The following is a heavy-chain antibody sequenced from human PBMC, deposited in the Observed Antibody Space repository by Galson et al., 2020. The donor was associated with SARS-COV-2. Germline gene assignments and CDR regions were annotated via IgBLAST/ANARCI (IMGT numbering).Heavy chain of an antibody. J-gene: IGHJ5*02. CDR2: IYIDGRT. CDR3: GRHDWFDP. V-gene: IGHV3-66*04. Sequence: GGSLRLSCAVSGLTVSSDHLHWVRQAPGKGLEWVSLIYIDGRTFYADSVKGRFTISRDTSKNTVYLQMNSLRVEDTAVYYCGRHDWFDPWGQGTLVTVSS. CDR1: GLTVSSDH.